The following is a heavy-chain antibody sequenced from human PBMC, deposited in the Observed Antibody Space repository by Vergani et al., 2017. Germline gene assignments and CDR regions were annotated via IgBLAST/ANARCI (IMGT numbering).Heavy chain of an antibody. J-gene: IGHJ5*02. CDR2: IYHSGST. Sequence: QVQLQESGPGLVKPSETLSLTCTVSGYSISSGYYWGWFRQPPGKGLEWIGSIYHSGSTYYNPSLKSRVTISVDTSKNQFSLKLSSVTAADTAVYYCARGALGYWFDPWGQGTLVTVSS. CDR3: ARGALGYWFDP. V-gene: IGHV4-38-2*02. CDR1: GYSISSGYY. D-gene: IGHD4/OR15-4a*01.